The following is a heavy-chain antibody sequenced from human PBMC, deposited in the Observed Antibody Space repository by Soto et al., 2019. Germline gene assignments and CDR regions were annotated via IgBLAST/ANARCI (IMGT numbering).Heavy chain of an antibody. J-gene: IGHJ5*02. CDR2: ISTSGNT. CDR3: ARGGGVPALGDP. V-gene: IGHV4-4*07. D-gene: IGHD3-16*01. CDR1: GVSMRNSY. Sequence: PSETLSLTCSVSGVSMRNSYWTWIRQSAGKGLEWIGRISTSGNTNHNPSLNSRLTMSVDTSKNQVSLKLTSVTAADTAVYYCARGGGVPALGDPWGQGTLGTVS.